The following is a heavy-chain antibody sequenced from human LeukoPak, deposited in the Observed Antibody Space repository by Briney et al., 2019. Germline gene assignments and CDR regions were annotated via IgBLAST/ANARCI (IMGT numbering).Heavy chain of an antibody. Sequence: GGSLRLSCAASGFTFNSYGMSWGRQAPGKRRECVSVVSGSGTSTYYADSVKGRFTISTDNSKNTLSLQMNSLRAEATAVYYCAKDKYGSGSYGMDVWGQGTTVTVSS. V-gene: IGHV3-23*01. D-gene: IGHD3-10*01. J-gene: IGHJ6*02. CDR1: GFTFNSYG. CDR2: VSGSGTST. CDR3: AKDKYGSGSYGMDV.